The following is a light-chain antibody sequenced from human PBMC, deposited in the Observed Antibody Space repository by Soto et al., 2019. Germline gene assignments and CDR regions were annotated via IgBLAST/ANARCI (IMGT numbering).Light chain of an antibody. J-gene: IGKJ5*01. CDR3: QQRSTWPLIT. CDR1: QSVSTY. CDR2: DAS. Sequence: EIVLTQSPATLSLSPGERATLSCRASQSVSTYLAWYQQKPGLAPRLLIYDASNRATGVPARFSGSGSGTDFTLTISSLEPEDFAIDYCQQRSTWPLITVGEGTRLEIK. V-gene: IGKV3-11*01.